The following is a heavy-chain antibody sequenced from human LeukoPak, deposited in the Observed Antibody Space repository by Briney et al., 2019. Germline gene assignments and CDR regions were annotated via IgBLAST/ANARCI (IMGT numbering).Heavy chain of an antibody. V-gene: IGHV3-23*01. Sequence: QAGGSLRLSCAASGFTFSSYAMSWVRQAPGKGLEWVSAISGSGGSTYYADSVKGRFTTSRDNSKNTLYLQMNSLRAGDTAVYYCAKDLGLLWFGELLQPPLDPWGQGTLVTVSS. D-gene: IGHD3-10*01. J-gene: IGHJ5*02. CDR1: GFTFSSYA. CDR2: ISGSGGST. CDR3: AKDLGLLWFGELLQPPLDP.